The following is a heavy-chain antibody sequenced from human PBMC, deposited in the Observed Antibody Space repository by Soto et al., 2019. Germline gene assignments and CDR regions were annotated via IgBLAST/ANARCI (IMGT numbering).Heavy chain of an antibody. V-gene: IGHV3-74*01. CDR2: INGDGSST. CDR1: GFTFSSYW. D-gene: IGHD3-3*01. J-gene: IGHJ6*03. Sequence: GGLLRLSCAASGFTFSSYWMHWVRQAPGKGLVWVSRINGDGSSTSYADSVKGRFTISRDNAKNTLYLQMNSLRAEDTAVYYCTRDAYYDFWSGYSGYYYYYMDVWGKGTTVTVSS. CDR3: TRDAYYDFWSGYSGYYYYYMDV.